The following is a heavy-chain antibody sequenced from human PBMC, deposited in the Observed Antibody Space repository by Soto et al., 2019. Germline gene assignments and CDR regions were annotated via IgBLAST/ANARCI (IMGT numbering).Heavy chain of an antibody. CDR3: ARHPQKEVDEIMITFGGGDY. J-gene: IGHJ4*02. D-gene: IGHD3-16*01. CDR1: GGSISSSSYY. Sequence: SETLSLTCTVSGGSISSSSYYWGWIRQPPGKGLEWIGSIYYSGSTYYNPSLKSRVTISVDTSKNQFSLKLSSVTAADTAVYYCARHPQKEVDEIMITFGGGDYWGQGTLVTVSS. V-gene: IGHV4-39*01. CDR2: IYYSGST.